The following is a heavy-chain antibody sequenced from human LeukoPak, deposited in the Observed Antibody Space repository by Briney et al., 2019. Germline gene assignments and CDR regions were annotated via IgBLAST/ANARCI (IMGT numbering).Heavy chain of an antibody. CDR1: GDSISSYY. D-gene: IGHD3-10*01. J-gene: IGHJ5*02. CDR2: IYHSGST. V-gene: IGHV4-59*12. CDR3: ARDSGTTGEVKFDP. Sequence: SETLSLTCTVSGDSISSYYWSWIRQPPGKGLEWIGYIYHSGSTNYNPSLKSRVSMSVDTSKNQFSLKLSSVTAADTAVYYCARDSGTTGEVKFDPWGQGTLVTVSS.